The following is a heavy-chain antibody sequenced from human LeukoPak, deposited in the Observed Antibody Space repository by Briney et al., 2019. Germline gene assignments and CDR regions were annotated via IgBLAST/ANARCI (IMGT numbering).Heavy chain of an antibody. J-gene: IGHJ6*02. D-gene: IGHD6-13*01. CDR2: INSDGSST. V-gene: IGHV3-74*01. CDR3: AREGSLYYYGMDV. Sequence: GGSLRLSCAASGFTFSSYWMHWVRQAPGKGLVWVSRINSDGSSTSYADSVKGRFTISRDNAKNTLYLQMNSLRAEDTAVYYCAREGSLYYYGMDVWGQGTTVTVSS. CDR1: GFTFSSYW.